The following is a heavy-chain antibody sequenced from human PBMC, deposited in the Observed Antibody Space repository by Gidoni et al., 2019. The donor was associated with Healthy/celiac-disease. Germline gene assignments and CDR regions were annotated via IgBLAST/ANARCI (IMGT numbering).Heavy chain of an antibody. Sequence: EVQLLESGGGLVQPGGSLRLSCAASGFTFSSYAMSWVRQAQGKGLEWVSAISGSGGSTYYADSVKGRFTISSDNSKNTLYLQMNSLRAEDTAVYYCAKDHEYQLLWGYFDYWGQGTLVTVSS. CDR1: GFTFSSYA. CDR2: ISGSGGST. CDR3: AKDHEYQLLWGYFDY. J-gene: IGHJ4*02. V-gene: IGHV3-23*01. D-gene: IGHD2-2*01.